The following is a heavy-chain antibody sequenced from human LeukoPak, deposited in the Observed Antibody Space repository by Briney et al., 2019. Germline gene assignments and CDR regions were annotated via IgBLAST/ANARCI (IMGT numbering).Heavy chain of an antibody. CDR2: IWYDGSNK. CDR3: VRPRSGNYFDF. J-gene: IGHJ4*02. V-gene: IGHV3-33*01. CDR1: GFTFSSYG. Sequence: GGSLRLSCAASGFTFSSYGMHWVRQAPGKGLEWVAVIWYDGSNKYYADSVKGRFTISRDNAENSLFLQMNSLRAEDTAFYYCVRPRSGNYFDFWGQGTLVTVSS.